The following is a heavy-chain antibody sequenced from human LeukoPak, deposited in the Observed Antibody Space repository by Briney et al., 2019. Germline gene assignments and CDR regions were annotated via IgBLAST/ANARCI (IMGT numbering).Heavy chain of an antibody. J-gene: IGHJ4*02. Sequence: SETLSLTCAVYGGSFSGYYWSWIRQPPGKGLEWIGEINHSGSTNYNPSLKSRVTISVDTSKNQFSLKLSSVTAADTAVYYCARGGPFDYWGQGTLVTVSS. CDR1: GGSFSGYY. CDR3: ARGGPFDY. CDR2: INHSGST. V-gene: IGHV4-34*01.